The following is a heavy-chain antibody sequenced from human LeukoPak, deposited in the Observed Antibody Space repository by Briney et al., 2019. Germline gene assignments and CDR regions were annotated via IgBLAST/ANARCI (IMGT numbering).Heavy chain of an antibody. CDR1: GFTFSSSA. D-gene: IGHD3-3*01. CDR2: ISGSGRTT. Sequence: GGSLRLSCAVSGFTFSSSAMNWVRQAPGKGLEWVSVISGSGRTTYYADSVKGRFTISRDNTKNTLFLQMNSLRAEDTAGYYGSTGHCTIFGVSHGRDVWGQGTTVTVSS. J-gene: IGHJ6*02. CDR3: STGHCTIFGVSHGRDV. V-gene: IGHV3-23*01.